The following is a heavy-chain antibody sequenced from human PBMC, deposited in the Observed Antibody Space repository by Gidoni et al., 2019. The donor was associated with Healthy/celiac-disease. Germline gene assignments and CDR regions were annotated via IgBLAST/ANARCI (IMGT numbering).Heavy chain of an antibody. D-gene: IGHD2-2*01. CDR2: ISYDGSNK. J-gene: IGHJ4*02. V-gene: IGHV3-30-3*01. Sequence: VQLVESGGGVVQPGRSLILYCAASGLTLSTYAMHWVRQAPGKGLEWVAVISYDGSNKYYAESVKGRFTISRDNSKNTLYLQMNSLRAEDTAVDYCARGLGYCSSTSCYAHFDYWGQGTLVTVSS. CDR1: GLTLSTYA. CDR3: ARGLGYCSSTSCYAHFDY.